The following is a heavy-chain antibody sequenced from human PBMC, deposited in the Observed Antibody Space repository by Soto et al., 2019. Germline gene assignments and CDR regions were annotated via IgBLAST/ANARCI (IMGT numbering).Heavy chain of an antibody. CDR1: GFTFSGYP. J-gene: IGHJ4*02. CDR3: ARGANFHDRAYPDY. Sequence: HPGGSLRLSCAASGFTFSGYPLHWVRQAPGKGLEWVALISYAGSNKYYADSVKGRFTISRDNFKNTLYLQVNSLRAEDTALYYCARGANFHDRAYPDYWGQGTLVTVSS. D-gene: IGHD3-22*01. V-gene: IGHV3-30-3*01. CDR2: ISYAGSNK.